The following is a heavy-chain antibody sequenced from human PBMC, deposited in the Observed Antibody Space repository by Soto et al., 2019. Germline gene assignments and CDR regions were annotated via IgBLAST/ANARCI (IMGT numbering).Heavy chain of an antibody. J-gene: IGHJ6*02. CDR1: GGSITSSSY. D-gene: IGHD6-13*01. CDR3: RSSSRYSTDV. Sequence: QLQLQESGPGLVKPSETLSLSCTVSGGSITSSSYWGWIRQPPGKGLEWIGCIYSTGNTYYNPSLKGRVTISADTSKNQFSLNLSSVTAADTAVYYCRSSSRYSTDVWGQGTTVYVSS. CDR2: IYSTGNT. V-gene: IGHV4-39*01.